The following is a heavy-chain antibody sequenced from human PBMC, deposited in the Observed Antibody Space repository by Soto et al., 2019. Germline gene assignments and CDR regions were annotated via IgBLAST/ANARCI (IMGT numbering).Heavy chain of an antibody. CDR2: IYYNGNT. J-gene: IGHJ3*01. D-gene: IGHD1-20*01. CDR1: GVSITSGAYY. Sequence: PSETLSLTCTLSGVSITSGAYYWTWVRQHPGKGLEWIGYIYYNGNTYFSPSLKSRLTISIDTSKNQFSLKLSSVTAADTAMYYCARERLSAVYDFDFWGQGTMVTVS. V-gene: IGHV4-31*03. CDR3: ARERLSAVYDFDF.